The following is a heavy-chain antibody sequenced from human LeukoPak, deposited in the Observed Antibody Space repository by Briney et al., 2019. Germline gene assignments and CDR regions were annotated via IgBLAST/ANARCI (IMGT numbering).Heavy chain of an antibody. CDR2: INPSGGST. J-gene: IGHJ6*02. D-gene: IGHD3-16*01. CDR3: ARDYVSTTRDAYYYYGMDV. CDR1: GYTFTSYY. Sequence: ASVKVSCKASGYTFTSYYMHWGRQAPGQGLEWMGIINPSGGSTSYAQKFQGRVTMTRDTSTSTVYMELSSLRSEDTAVYYCARDYVSTTRDAYYYYGMDVWGQGTTVTVSS. V-gene: IGHV1-46*01.